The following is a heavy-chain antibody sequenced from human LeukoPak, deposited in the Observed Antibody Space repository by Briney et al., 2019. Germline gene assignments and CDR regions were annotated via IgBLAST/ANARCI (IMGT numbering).Heavy chain of an antibody. D-gene: IGHD1-26*01. Sequence: GGSLRLSCAASGLTFSSYAMSWVRQAPGKGLEWVSTISGSADNTHYADSVKGRFTISRDNSKNTLYLQINGLMADDAAVYYCGGAKFYYYGMDVWAKGPRSPSL. J-gene: IGHJ6*02. CDR3: GGAKFYYYGMDV. CDR2: ISGSADNT. V-gene: IGHV3-23*01. CDR1: GLTFSSYA.